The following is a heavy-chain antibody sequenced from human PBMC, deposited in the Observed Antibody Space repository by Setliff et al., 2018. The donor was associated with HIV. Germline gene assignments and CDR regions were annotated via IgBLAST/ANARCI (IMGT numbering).Heavy chain of an antibody. Sequence: PSETLSLTCTVSAASIRSHYWSWIRQSPGKGLEWIGNFYYTGSTDYNPSFKSRVTISLDKSNNQISLNLSSATAADTAVYYCARHTVFVRYFDHWCQGMLVTVSS. D-gene: IGHD2-2*02. CDR3: ARHTVFVRYFDH. J-gene: IGHJ4*02. CDR2: FYYTGST. V-gene: IGHV4-59*11. CDR1: AASIRSHY.